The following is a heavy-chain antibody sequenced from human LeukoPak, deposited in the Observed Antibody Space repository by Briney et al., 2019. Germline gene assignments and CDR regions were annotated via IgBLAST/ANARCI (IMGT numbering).Heavy chain of an antibody. V-gene: IGHV3-23*01. D-gene: IGHD3-16*02. CDR3: AKRGVVVRVFLVGFHKEAYYFDS. CDR2: LSGSAGGT. CDR1: GITLSNYG. J-gene: IGHJ4*02. Sequence: KSGGSLRLSCGVSGITLSNYGMSWVRQAPGKGLERVAGLSGSAGGTNYADSVKGRFTISRDNSKNTLFLQMDRLRAEDTAVYFCAKRGVVVRVFLVGFHKEAYYFDSWGQGAQVTVSS.